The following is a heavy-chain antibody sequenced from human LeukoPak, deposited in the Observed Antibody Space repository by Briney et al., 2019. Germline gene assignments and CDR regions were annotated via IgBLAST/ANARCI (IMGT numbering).Heavy chain of an antibody. CDR3: ARQLGDRLLFDY. CDR1: GGSISSSSYS. J-gene: IGHJ4*02. V-gene: IGHV4-39*01. CDR2: IYYSGST. Sequence: SETLSLTCAVYGGSISSSSYSWGWIRQPPGKGLEWIGSIYYSGSTYYNPSLKSRVTISVDTSKNQFSLKLSSVTATDTAVYYCARQLGDRLLFDYWGQGTLVTVSS. D-gene: IGHD2-21*01.